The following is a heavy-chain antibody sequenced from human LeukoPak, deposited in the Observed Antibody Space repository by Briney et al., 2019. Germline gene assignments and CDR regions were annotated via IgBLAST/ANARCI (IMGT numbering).Heavy chain of an antibody. CDR3: TREDGYNRRFDY. CDR2: IRSKAYGGTT. Sequence: GGSLRLTCTASGFTFGDDAMSWVRQAPGRGPECVGFIRSKAYGGTTEYAASVKGRFTISRDDSKTIAYLQMNVLQTEDTAVYYCTREDGYNRRFDYWGQGTLVTVSS. V-gene: IGHV3-49*04. D-gene: IGHD5-24*01. J-gene: IGHJ4*02. CDR1: GFTFGDDA.